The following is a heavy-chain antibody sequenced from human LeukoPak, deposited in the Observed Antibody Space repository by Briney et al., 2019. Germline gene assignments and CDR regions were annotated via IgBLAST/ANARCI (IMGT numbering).Heavy chain of an antibody. V-gene: IGHV3-74*01. CDR3: ARELPREVTLDY. D-gene: IGHD2-21*02. CDR2: IFADGSTT. Sequence: PGGSLRLSCVASEFNFFSYGMQWVRQAPGKGPVWVSRIFADGSTTSYADSVKGRFTISRDNAKNTLYLQMNSLRAEDTAVYYCARELPREVTLDYWGQGTLVTVSP. CDR1: EFNFFSYG. J-gene: IGHJ4*01.